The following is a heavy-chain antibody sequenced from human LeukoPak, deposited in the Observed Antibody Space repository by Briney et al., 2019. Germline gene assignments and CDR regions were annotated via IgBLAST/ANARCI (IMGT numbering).Heavy chain of an antibody. CDR3: ATDGRFLEWLFG. D-gene: IGHD3-3*01. CDR2: FDPEDGET. CDR1: GYTLTELS. V-gene: IGHV1-24*01. J-gene: IGHJ4*02. Sequence: ASVKVSCKVSGYTLTELSMHWVRQAPGKGLEWMGGFDPEDGETIYAQKFQGRVTMTEDTSTDTAYMELSSLRSEDTAVYYCATDGRFLEWLFGWGQGTLVTVSS.